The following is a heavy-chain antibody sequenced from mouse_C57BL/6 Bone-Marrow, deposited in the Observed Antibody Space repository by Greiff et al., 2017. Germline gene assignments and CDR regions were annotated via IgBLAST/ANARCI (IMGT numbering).Heavy chain of an antibody. CDR1: GYKFTDTY. Sequence: ESQLQRSGLELLKPGASVKISSKPSGYKFTDTYMNWLKQSHGKTLEWIGDITPNNGGTSYNQKFKGKATLTVYKSSSTAYMELRSLTSEDSAVYYCAREEAYYGYDDAMDYWGQGTSVTVSS. CDR3: AREEAYYGYDDAMDY. CDR2: ITPNNGGT. V-gene: IGHV1-26*01. J-gene: IGHJ4*01. D-gene: IGHD2-9*01.